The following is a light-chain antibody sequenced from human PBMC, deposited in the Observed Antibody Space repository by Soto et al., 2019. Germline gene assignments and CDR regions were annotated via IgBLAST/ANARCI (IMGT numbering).Light chain of an antibody. CDR2: AAS. CDR1: QSIASY. V-gene: IGKV1-39*01. J-gene: IGKJ2*01. CDR3: QQSYSAPPF. Sequence: DIQMTQSPSSLSASVGDRVTITCRASQSIASYLNWYQQKPGKAPKLLIYAASSLQSGVPSRFSGSGSGTDFTLTISGLQPADFATYYCQQSYSAPPFFGQGTKLEIK.